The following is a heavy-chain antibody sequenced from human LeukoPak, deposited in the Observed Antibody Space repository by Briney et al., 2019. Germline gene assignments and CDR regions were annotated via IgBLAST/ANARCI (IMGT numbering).Heavy chain of an antibody. Sequence: PGGSLRLSCAASGFTFSSYSMNWVRQAPGKGLEWVSYISSSSSTIYYADSVKGRFTISRDNAKNSLYLQMNSLRAEDTAVYYCARDGRHVDTAMGVYYYYGMDVWGQGTTVTVSS. CDR3: ARDGRHVDTAMGVYYYYGMDV. J-gene: IGHJ6*02. V-gene: IGHV3-48*04. CDR2: ISSSSSTI. D-gene: IGHD5-18*01. CDR1: GFTFSSYS.